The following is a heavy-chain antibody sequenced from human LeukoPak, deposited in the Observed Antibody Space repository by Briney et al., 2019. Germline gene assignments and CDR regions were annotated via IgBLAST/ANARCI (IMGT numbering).Heavy chain of an antibody. CDR3: AREGWVAVAGYDY. J-gene: IGHJ4*02. D-gene: IGHD6-19*01. V-gene: IGHV3-74*01. CDR1: GFTFSSYW. Sequence: PGGSLRLSCAASGFTFSSYWMHWVRQAPGKGLVWVSRINTDGSSTSYADSVKGRFTISRDNAKNTLYLQMNSLRAEDTAVYYCAREGWVAVAGYDYWGQGTLVTVSS. CDR2: INTDGSST.